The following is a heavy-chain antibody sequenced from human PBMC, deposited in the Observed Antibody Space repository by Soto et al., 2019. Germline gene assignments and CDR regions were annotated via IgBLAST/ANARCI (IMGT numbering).Heavy chain of an antibody. CDR1: GYTFTSYY. CDR3: ASGGGLVGATAPYDH. D-gene: IGHD2-21*02. J-gene: IGHJ4*02. V-gene: IGHV1-46*03. CDR2: INPSGGYT. Sequence: QVQLVQSGAEVKKPGASVKACCKASGYTFTSYYMNWLRQAPGQGLEWLGIINPSGGYTTYAQRSRGRVTRTSDTSTSTVHMELGSLTSEDTAVYYCASGGGLVGATAPYDHWGQGPLVPVPS.